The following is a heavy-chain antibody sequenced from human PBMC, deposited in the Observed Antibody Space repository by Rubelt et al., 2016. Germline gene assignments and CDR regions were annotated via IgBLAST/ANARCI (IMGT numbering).Heavy chain of an antibody. CDR1: GGTFSSYA. CDR3: ARGRDSGWLTPPGFYFDY. J-gene: IGHJ4*02. CDR2: IIPIFGTA. V-gene: IGHV1-69*06. Sequence: QVQLVQSGAEVKKPGSSVKVSCKASGGTFSSYAISWVRQAPGQGLEWMGGIIPIFGTANYAQKFQGRVTMTADKSTNTAYMELSSLRSEDTAVFYCARGRDSGWLTPPGFYFDYWGQGTLVTVSS. D-gene: IGHD6-19*01.